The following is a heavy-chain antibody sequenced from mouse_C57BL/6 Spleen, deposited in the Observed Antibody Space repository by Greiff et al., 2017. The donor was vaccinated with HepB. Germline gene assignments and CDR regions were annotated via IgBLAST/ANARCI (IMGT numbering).Heavy chain of an antibody. CDR2: IYPGDGDT. CDR3: ARERSYYSNYDAMDY. J-gene: IGHJ4*01. V-gene: IGHV1-82*01. D-gene: IGHD2-5*01. Sequence: VQLQQSGPELVKPGASVKISCKASGYAFSSSWMNWVKQRPGKGLEWIGRIYPGDGDTNYNGKFKGKATLTADKSSSTAYMQLSSRTSEDSAVYFCARERSYYSNYDAMDYWGQGTSVTVSS. CDR1: GYAFSSSW.